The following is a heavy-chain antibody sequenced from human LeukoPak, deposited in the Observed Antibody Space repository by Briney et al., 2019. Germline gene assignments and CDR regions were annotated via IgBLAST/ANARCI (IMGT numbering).Heavy chain of an antibody. CDR3: ARDRVDYYDSSGYYYVGGFDP. Sequence: ASETLSLSCTVSGGSFRSYYWSWIRQPRGKGLEWIGYIYYSGSTNYNPSLKSRVTISVDTSKNQFSLKLSSVTAADTAVYYCARDRVDYYDSSGYYYVGGFDPWGQGTLVTVSS. J-gene: IGHJ5*02. CDR2: IYYSGST. V-gene: IGHV4-59*01. D-gene: IGHD3-22*01. CDR1: GGSFRSYY.